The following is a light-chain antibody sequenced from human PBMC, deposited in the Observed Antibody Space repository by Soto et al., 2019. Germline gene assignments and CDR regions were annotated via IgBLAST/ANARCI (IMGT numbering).Light chain of an antibody. CDR1: QSVSRSY. CDR3: QQYGSSPLT. V-gene: IGKV3-20*01. Sequence: EIVLTQSPGTLSLSPGERATLSCRASQSVSRSYLAWYQQKPDQAPRLLIYDASSRATGIPDRFSGSGSGTDFTLTISRLEPEDFAVYYCQQYGSSPLTFCLGTKVEIK. CDR2: DAS. J-gene: IGKJ1*01.